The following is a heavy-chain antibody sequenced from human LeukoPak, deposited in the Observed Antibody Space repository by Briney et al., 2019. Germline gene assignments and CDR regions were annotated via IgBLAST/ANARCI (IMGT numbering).Heavy chain of an antibody. D-gene: IGHD3-22*01. J-gene: IGHJ4*02. V-gene: IGHV4-39*07. Sequence: PSETLSLTCTVSGGSISSSSYYWGWIRQPPGKGLEWIGNIYYSGSTYYNPSLKSRFTISVHTSKNQFSLTLSSVTAADTAVYYCAMSITMIIVIIKRPPTIDYWGQGTLVTVSS. CDR3: AMSITMIIVIIKRPPTIDY. CDR2: IYYSGST. CDR1: GGSISSSSYY.